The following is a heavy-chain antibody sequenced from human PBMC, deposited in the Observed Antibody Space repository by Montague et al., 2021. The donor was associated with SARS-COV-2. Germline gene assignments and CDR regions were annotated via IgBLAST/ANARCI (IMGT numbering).Heavy chain of an antibody. J-gene: IGHJ3*02. CDR3: ARLESTRGVIIRGAFHI. CDR1: GDSINNSRYY. D-gene: IGHD3-10*01. CDR2: IYYSGSA. V-gene: IGHV4-39*01. Sequence: SETLSLTCSVSGDSINNSRYYWGWIRQPPGKGLEWIGTIYYSGSAYYNPSLKSRVTISVDTSKDQFSLKLNSVTATDTAAYYCARLESTRGVIIRGAFHIWGQGTKVTVSS.